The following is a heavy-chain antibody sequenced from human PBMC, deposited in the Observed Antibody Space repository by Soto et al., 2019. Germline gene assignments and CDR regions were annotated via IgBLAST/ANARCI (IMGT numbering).Heavy chain of an antibody. CDR3: ARKITSQNIGENWFDP. CDR2: IIPILGIA. V-gene: IGHV1-69*02. D-gene: IGHD1-20*01. Sequence: QVQLVQSGAEVKKPGSSVKVSCKASGGTFSSYTISWVRQAPGQGLEWMGRIIPILGIANYAQKFQGRVTITADKSTSTAYMELSSLRSEDTAVYYCARKITSQNIGENWFDPWGQGTLVTVSS. CDR1: GGTFSSYT. J-gene: IGHJ5*02.